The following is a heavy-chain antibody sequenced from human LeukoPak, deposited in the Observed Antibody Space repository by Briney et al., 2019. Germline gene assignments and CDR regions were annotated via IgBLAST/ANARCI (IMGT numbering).Heavy chain of an antibody. D-gene: IGHD5-18*01. Sequence: LPGGSLRLSCAASGFTFSSYGMHWVRQAPGKGLEWVAFIRYDGSNKYYADSVKGRFTISSDNSKNTLYLQMNSLRAEDTAVYYCAKDPGVYSPYYFDYWGQGTLVTVSS. V-gene: IGHV3-30*02. CDR1: GFTFSSYG. J-gene: IGHJ4*02. CDR3: AKDPGVYSPYYFDY. CDR2: IRYDGSNK.